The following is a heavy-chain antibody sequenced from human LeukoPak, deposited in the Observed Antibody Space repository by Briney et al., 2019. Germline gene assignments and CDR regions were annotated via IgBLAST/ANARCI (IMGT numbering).Heavy chain of an antibody. J-gene: IGHJ6*03. CDR2: MNPSGST. CDR1: GGSFSGYY. Sequence: PPETLSLTCAVYGGSFSGYYWNWIRQTPEKGLEWIGEMNPSGSTNYNPSLKSRVTISVNTYKNQFSLELSSVTAADTGVYYCARGRQDVTVIVVVMTAVSYYLDVWGKGSTVTVS. D-gene: IGHD3-22*01. V-gene: IGHV4-34*01. CDR3: ARGRQDVTVIVVVMTAVSYYLDV.